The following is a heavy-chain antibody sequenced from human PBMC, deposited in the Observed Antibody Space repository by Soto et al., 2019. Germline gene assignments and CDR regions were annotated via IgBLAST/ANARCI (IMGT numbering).Heavy chain of an antibody. D-gene: IGHD3-9*01. CDR1: GFTFSSYG. CDR2: ISYDGSNK. V-gene: IGHV3-30*18. J-gene: IGHJ4*02. Sequence: GGSLRLSCAASGFTFSSYGMHWVRQAPGKGLEWVAVISYDGSNKYYADSVKGRFTISRDNSKNTLYLQMNSLRAEDTAVYYCAKDHYDILTGYAFDYWGQGTLVTVS. CDR3: AKDHYDILTGYAFDY.